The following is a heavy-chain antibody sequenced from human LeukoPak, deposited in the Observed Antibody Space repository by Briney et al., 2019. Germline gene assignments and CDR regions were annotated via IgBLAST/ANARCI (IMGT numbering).Heavy chain of an antibody. CDR1: GGTFSSYA. Sequence: SVKVSCKASGGTFSSYAISWVRQAPGQGLEWMGGIIPIFGTANYAQKFQGRVTITTDESTSTAYMELSSLRSEDTAVYYCARDSSSGYYFGYWGQGTLATVSS. J-gene: IGHJ4*02. CDR2: IIPIFGTA. CDR3: ARDSSSGYYFGY. V-gene: IGHV1-69*05. D-gene: IGHD3-22*01.